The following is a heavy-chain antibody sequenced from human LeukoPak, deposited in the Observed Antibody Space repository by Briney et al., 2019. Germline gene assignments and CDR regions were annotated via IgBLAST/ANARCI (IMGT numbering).Heavy chain of an antibody. CDR1: GGSFSDYY. J-gene: IGHJ4*02. V-gene: IGHV4-34*01. Sequence: SETLSLTCAVYGGSFSDYYWSWIRQPPGKALEWIGEINHSGSTIYNPSLKSRVTISVDTSKNQFSLRLSSLTAADAAVYYCARAQTTAATPYYFDYWGQGTLVTVSS. CDR3: ARAQTTAATPYYFDY. CDR2: INHSGST. D-gene: IGHD6-13*01.